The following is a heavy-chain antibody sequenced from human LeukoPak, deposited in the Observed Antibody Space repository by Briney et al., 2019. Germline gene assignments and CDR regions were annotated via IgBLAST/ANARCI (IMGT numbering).Heavy chain of an antibody. J-gene: IGHJ4*02. CDR2: LSWNGATV. CDR3: ARVHWNDGDFDY. CDR1: GFTFDDYA. D-gene: IGHD1-1*01. V-gene: IGHV3-9*01. Sequence: GGSLRLSCAASGFTFDDYAMHWVRQAPGKGLEWVSGLSWNGATVGYADSVKGRFTISRDNSKNTLYLQMNSLRAEDTAVYYCARVHWNDGDFDYWGQGTLVTVSS.